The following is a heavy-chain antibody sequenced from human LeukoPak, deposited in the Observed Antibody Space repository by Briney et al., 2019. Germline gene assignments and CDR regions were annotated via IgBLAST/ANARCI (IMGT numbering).Heavy chain of an antibody. V-gene: IGHV3-23*01. CDR1: GFTFSGYG. Sequence: GGSLRLSCAASGFTFSGYGMGWVRQAPGKGLEWVSAISGSGGSTYYADSVKGRFTISRDNSKNTLYVQMNSLRAEDTAVYYCAKHLYYDSGAYHTLSSFDYWGQGTLVTVSS. J-gene: IGHJ4*02. CDR3: AKHLYYDSGAYHTLSSFDY. CDR2: ISGSGGST. D-gene: IGHD3-22*01.